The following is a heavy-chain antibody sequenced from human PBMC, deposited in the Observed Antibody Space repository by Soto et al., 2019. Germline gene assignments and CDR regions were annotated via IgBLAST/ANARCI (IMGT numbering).Heavy chain of an antibody. CDR2: IKSKTDGGTT. J-gene: IGHJ3*02. Sequence: PGGSLRLSCAASGFTFSNAWMSWVRQAPGKGLEWVGRIKSKTDGGTTDYAAPVKGRFTISRDDSKNTLYLQMNSLKTEDTAVYYCTTAEPLMVYAIGAFDIWGQGTIVTVSS. D-gene: IGHD2-8*01. V-gene: IGHV3-15*01. CDR1: GFTFSNAW. CDR3: TTAEPLMVYAIGAFDI.